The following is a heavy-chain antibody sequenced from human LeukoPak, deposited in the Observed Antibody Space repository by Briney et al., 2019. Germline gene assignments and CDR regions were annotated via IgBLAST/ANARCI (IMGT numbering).Heavy chain of an antibody. CDR1: GGSISSYY. CDR2: IYYSGST. V-gene: IGHV4-59*01. D-gene: IGHD3-10*01. CDR3: ARLYGSGSYPFDY. J-gene: IGHJ4*02. Sequence: KSSETLSLTCTVSGGSISSYYWSWIRQPPGKGLEWIGYIYYSGSTNYNPSLKSRVTISVDTSKNQFSLKLSSVTAADTAVYYCARLYGSGSYPFDYWGQGTLVTVSS.